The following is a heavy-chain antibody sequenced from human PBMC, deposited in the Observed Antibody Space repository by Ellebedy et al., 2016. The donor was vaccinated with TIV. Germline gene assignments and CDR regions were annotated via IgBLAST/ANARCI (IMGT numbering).Heavy chain of an antibody. D-gene: IGHD1-26*01. CDR2: INNGGRTT. V-gene: IGHV3-23*01. CDR1: GFTFSGYA. Sequence: PGGSLRLSCVASGFTFSGYAMSRVRQAPGKGLEWVSGINNGGRTTAYADSVKGRFTISRDNSRSTLYLQMNRLRAEDSAVYYCAKDMVFGDGKWEIDVWGQGTTVTVSS. CDR3: AKDMVFGDGKWEIDV. J-gene: IGHJ6*02.